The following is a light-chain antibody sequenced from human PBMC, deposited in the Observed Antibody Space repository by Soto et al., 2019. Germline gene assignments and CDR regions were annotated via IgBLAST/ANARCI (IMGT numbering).Light chain of an antibody. Sequence: QSVLTPPRSVSGSPGQSVTISCTGTNSDVGTFYFVSWYQQYPDKGPKLVIYDVTEPPSGVPDRFSGSKSGNTASLTISGLQAEDEADYYCCSYAGSYTYVFGSGTKVTVL. CDR2: DVT. J-gene: IGLJ1*01. V-gene: IGLV2-11*01. CDR3: CSYAGSYTYV. CDR1: NSDVGTFYF.